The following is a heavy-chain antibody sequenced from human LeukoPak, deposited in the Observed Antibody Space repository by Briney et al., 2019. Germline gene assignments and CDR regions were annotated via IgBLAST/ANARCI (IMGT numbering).Heavy chain of an antibody. V-gene: IGHV4-59*01. Sequence: SETLSLTCTVSGGSISDYYWSWIRQPPGKGLEWIGDIDYSGSTNYNPSLKSRVTISVDTSKNQFSLKLSSVTAADTAVYYCARDGSSGWRSWFDPWGQGTLVTVSS. CDR2: IDYSGST. D-gene: IGHD6-19*01. CDR1: GGSISDYY. CDR3: ARDGSSGWRSWFDP. J-gene: IGHJ5*02.